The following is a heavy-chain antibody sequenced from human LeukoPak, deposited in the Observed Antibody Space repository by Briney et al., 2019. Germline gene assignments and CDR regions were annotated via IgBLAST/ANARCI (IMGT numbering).Heavy chain of an antibody. V-gene: IGHV3-53*01. J-gene: IGHJ6*02. Sequence: GESLTLSCAASGFTVSSNYMSWVRQAPGKGLEWVSVIYSGGSTYYADSVKGRFTISRDNSKNTLYLQMNSLRAEDTAVYYCASSSSSNQYYYYGMDVWGQGTTVTVSS. CDR3: ASSSSSNQYYYYGMDV. CDR1: GFTVSSNY. CDR2: IYSGGST. D-gene: IGHD6-13*01.